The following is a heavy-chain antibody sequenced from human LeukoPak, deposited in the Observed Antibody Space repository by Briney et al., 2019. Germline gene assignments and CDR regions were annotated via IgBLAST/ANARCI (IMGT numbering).Heavy chain of an antibody. D-gene: IGHD6-19*01. CDR3: ATRPRIAVAGRYNWFDP. V-gene: IGHV1-24*01. Sequence: ASVKVSCKVSGYTLTELSMHWGRQAAGKELEWMGGFDPEDGETIYAQKLQGRVTMTEDKSTDTAYMELSSLRSEDTAVYYCATRPRIAVAGRYNWFDPWGQGTLVTVSS. J-gene: IGHJ5*02. CDR1: GYTLTELS. CDR2: FDPEDGET.